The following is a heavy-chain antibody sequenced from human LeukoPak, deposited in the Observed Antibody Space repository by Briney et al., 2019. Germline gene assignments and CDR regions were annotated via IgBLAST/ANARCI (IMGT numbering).Heavy chain of an antibody. CDR1: GYTFTSYG. CDR3: AREAYDFWSGYYYFDY. D-gene: IGHD3-3*01. V-gene: IGHV1-18*01. Sequence: GSVKVSCKASGYTFTSYGISWVRQAPGQGLEWMGWISAYNGNTNYAQKLQGRVTMTTDTSTSTAYMELRSLRSDDTAVYYCAREAYDFWSGYYYFDYWGQGTLVTVSS. CDR2: ISAYNGNT. J-gene: IGHJ4*02.